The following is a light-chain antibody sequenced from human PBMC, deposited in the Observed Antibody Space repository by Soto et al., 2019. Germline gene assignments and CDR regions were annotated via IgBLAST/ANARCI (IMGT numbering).Light chain of an antibody. V-gene: IGKV3-15*01. Sequence: EIIMTQSPATLSVSPGERVTLSCRASQGVGSTLAWYRQQPGQAPRLLIYDAYIRASGVPARFSGSGSGTEFTLTISGLQSEDFAVYYCQQYNNWPPGVTFGQGTRLEIK. CDR1: QGVGST. CDR2: DAY. J-gene: IGKJ5*01. CDR3: QQYNNWPPGVT.